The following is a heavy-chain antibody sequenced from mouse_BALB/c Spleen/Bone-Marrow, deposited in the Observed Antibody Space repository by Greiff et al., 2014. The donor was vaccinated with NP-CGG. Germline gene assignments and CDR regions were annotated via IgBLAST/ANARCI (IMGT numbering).Heavy chain of an antibody. CDR1: GFTFSNYW. D-gene: IGHD2-4*01. CDR3: TRRDYDGFAY. CDR2: IRLKSNNYAT. J-gene: IGHJ3*01. V-gene: IGHV6-6*02. Sequence: EVKLMESGGGLVQPGGSMKLSCVASGFTFSNYWMNWVRQSPEKGLEWVAEIRLKSNNYATHYAESVKGGFTISRDDSKSSVYLQMNNLRAEDTGIYYCTRRDYDGFAYWGQGTLVTVSA.